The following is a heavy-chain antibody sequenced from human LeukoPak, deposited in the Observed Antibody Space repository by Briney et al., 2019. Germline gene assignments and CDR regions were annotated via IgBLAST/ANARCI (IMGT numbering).Heavy chain of an antibody. CDR1: GFTISSYA. Sequence: PGGSLRLSCAASGFTISSYAMHWVRQAPGKGLEWVAFISYDGSNEYYADSVKGRFTISRDNSKNTSYLHMHSLRAEDTAVYYSQISDYWGQGTWSPSPQ. CDR3: QISDY. CDR2: ISYDGSNE. J-gene: IGHJ4*02. V-gene: IGHV3-30*04.